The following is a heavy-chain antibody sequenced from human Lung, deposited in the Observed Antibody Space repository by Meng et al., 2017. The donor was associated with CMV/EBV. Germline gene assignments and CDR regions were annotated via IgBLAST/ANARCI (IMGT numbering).Heavy chain of an antibody. J-gene: IGHJ6*02. CDR2: MNPNSGNT. V-gene: IGHV1-8*01. CDR1: GYTFTSYD. Sequence: ASSMVSCKASGYTFTSYDINWVRQATGQGLEWMGWMNPNSGNTGYAQKFQGRVTMTRNTSISTAYMELSSLRSEDTAVYYCARGKGSYYYYYGMDVWGQGXTVTVSS. D-gene: IGHD5-18*01. CDR3: ARGKGSYYYYYGMDV.